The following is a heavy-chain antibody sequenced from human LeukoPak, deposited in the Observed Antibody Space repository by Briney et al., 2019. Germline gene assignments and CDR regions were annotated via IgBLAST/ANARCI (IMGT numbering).Heavy chain of an antibody. CDR2: INPSGGST. CDR3: ARAGPRDIVATIDFDY. D-gene: IGHD5-12*01. CDR1: GYTFTSYY. Sequence: ASVKVSCKASGYTFTSYYMHWVRQAPGQGLEWMGIINPSGGSTSYAQKFQGRVTMTRDTSTSTVYMELSSLRSEDTAVYYCARAGPRDIVATIDFDYWGQGTLVTVSS. J-gene: IGHJ4*02. V-gene: IGHV1-46*01.